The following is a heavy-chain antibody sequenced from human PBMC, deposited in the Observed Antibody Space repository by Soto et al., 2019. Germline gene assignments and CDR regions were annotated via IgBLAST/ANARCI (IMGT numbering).Heavy chain of an antibody. Sequence: QVQVQQWGAGLVKPSETLSLTCAVYGGSFSGNYWSWIRQPPGKGLEWIGEINHSGSTNYNPSLKSRVTISVDTSKTQSSLNLRSVTAADTAVYYCARAAPEADYYYGMDVWGQGTTVTVSS. V-gene: IGHV4-34*01. CDR2: INHSGST. CDR3: ARAAPEADYYYGMDV. D-gene: IGHD6-19*01. CDR1: GGSFSGNY. J-gene: IGHJ6*02.